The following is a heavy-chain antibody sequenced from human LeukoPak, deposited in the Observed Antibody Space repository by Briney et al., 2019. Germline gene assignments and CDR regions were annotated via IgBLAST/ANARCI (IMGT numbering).Heavy chain of an antibody. J-gene: IGHJ5*02. V-gene: IGHV1-3*01. Sequence: GSSVKVSCKASGGTFSSYAISWVRQAPGQRLEWMGWINAGNGNTKYSQKFQGRVTITRDTSASTAYMELSSLRSEDTAVYYCARPPLPLWFGERKGGNWFDPWGQGTLVTVSS. CDR2: INAGNGNT. D-gene: IGHD3-10*01. CDR3: ARPPLPLWFGERKGGNWFDP. CDR1: GGTFSSYA.